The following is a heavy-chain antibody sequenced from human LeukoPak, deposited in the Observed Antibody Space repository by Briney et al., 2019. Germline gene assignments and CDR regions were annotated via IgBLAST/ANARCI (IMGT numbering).Heavy chain of an antibody. CDR3: AKPKEALVRGINSIDY. CDR1: GFTFSNNV. CDR2: ISDSGGST. V-gene: IGHV3-23*01. Sequence: GGSLRLSCAASGFTFSNNVMSWVRQAPGKGLEWVSDISDSGGSTYYAASVKGRFTISRDNSKNTLFLQMNSLRAEDTAVYYCAKPKEALVRGINSIDYWGQGTLVTVSS. J-gene: IGHJ4*02. D-gene: IGHD3-10*01.